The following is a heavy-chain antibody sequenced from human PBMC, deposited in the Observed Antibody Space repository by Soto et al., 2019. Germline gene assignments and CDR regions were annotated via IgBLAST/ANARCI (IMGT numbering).Heavy chain of an antibody. D-gene: IGHD5-18*01. J-gene: IGHJ4*02. Sequence: GVSLRLSCAASGFTFSSSAMSWVRQAPGKGLEWVSGISGSGGSTYYADSVKGRFTISRDNSKNTLYLQMNSLRAEDTAVYYCAKGTAMVLYYFDYWGQGTLVTVSS. CDR3: AKGTAMVLYYFDY. V-gene: IGHV3-23*01. CDR1: GFTFSSSA. CDR2: ISGSGGST.